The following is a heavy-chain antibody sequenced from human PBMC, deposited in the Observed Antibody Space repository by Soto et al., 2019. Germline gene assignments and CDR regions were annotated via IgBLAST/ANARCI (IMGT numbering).Heavy chain of an antibody. CDR3: ARHADRITIFGVDNYYYYGMDV. D-gene: IGHD3-3*01. V-gene: IGHV5-51*01. Sequence: GESLKISCKGSGYSFTSYWIGWVRQMPGKGLEWMGIIYPGDSDTRYSPSFQGQVTISADKSISTAYLQWSSLKASDTAMYYCARHADRITIFGVDNYYYYGMDVWGQGTTVTVSS. CDR2: IYPGDSDT. CDR1: GYSFTSYW. J-gene: IGHJ6*02.